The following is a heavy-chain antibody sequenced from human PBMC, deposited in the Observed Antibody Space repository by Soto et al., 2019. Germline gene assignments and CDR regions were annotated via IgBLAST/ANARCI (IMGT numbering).Heavy chain of an antibody. J-gene: IGHJ4*02. CDR2: IYYSGST. CDR1: GGSISSYY. V-gene: IGHV4-59*01. Sequence: SETLSLTCTVSGGSISSYYWSWIRQPPGKGLEWIGYIYYSGSTNYNPSLKSRVTISVDTSKNQFSLKLSSVTAADTAVYYCARGHDYGDYADYWGQGTLVTVSS. D-gene: IGHD4-17*01. CDR3: ARGHDYGDYADY.